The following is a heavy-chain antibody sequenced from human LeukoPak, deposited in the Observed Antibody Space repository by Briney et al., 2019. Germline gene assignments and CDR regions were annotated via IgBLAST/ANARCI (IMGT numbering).Heavy chain of an antibody. CDR2: IYWDDEK. J-gene: IGHJ5*02. CDR1: GFSLSTSGVG. V-gene: IGHV2-5*02. CDR3: AHSYYFGSRSYYNVWFAP. Sequence: SGPALVKPTQTLTLTCTFSGFSLSTSGVGVGWIRQPPGKSLQWLALIYWDDEKYYSPSLKSRLSISRDTSRNQVVLTMTNMDPLDTGTYFCAHSYYFGSRSYYNVWFAPWGLGTLVSVSS. D-gene: IGHD3-10*01.